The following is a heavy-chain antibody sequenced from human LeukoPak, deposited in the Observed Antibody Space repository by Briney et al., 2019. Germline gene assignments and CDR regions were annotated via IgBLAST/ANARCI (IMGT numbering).Heavy chain of an antibody. V-gene: IGHV4-59*01. J-gene: IGHJ3*02. Sequence: PSETLSLTCSVSDGSISGYYWSWIRQPPGKGLEWLGYIYSSGSTNYNPSLKSRVAISVDTSKSQLSLKLSSVTAADTAVYYCARGGLLWFGEANFDAFDIWGQGTMVTVSS. CDR2: IYSSGST. CDR3: ARGGLLWFGEANFDAFDI. CDR1: DGSISGYY. D-gene: IGHD3-10*01.